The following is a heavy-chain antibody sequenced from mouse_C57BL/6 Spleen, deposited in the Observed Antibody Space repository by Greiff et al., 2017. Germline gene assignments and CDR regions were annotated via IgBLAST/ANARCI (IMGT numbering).Heavy chain of an antibody. CDR3: ARLYYDYDGGYYYAMDY. V-gene: IGHV2-9-1*01. CDR2: IWTGGGT. D-gene: IGHD2-4*01. J-gene: IGHJ4*01. Sequence: VKLMESGPGLVAPSQSLSITCTVSGFSLTSYAISWVRQPPGKGLEWLGVIWTGGGTNYNSALKSRLSISKDNSKSQVFLKMNSLQTDDTARYYCARLYYDYDGGYYYAMDYWGQGTSVTVSS. CDR1: GFSLTSYA.